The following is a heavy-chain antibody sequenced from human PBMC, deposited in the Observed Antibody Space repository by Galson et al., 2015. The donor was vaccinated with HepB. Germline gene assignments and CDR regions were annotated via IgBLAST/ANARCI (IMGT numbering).Heavy chain of an antibody. J-gene: IGHJ4*02. Sequence: SLRLSCAASGFTFSSYGMHWVRQAPGKGLEWVAFIRYDGSNKYYADSVKGRFTISRDNSKNTLYLQMNSLRAEDTAVYYCAKDAKFLTMIVVGHLDYWGQGTLVTVSS. D-gene: IGHD3-22*01. CDR2: IRYDGSNK. V-gene: IGHV3-30*02. CDR3: AKDAKFLTMIVVGHLDY. CDR1: GFTFSSYG.